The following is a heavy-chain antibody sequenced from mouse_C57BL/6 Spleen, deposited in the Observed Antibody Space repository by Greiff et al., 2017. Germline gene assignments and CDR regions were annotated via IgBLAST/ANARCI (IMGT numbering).Heavy chain of an antibody. Sequence: EVKLVESGGDLVKPGGSLQLSCAASGFTFSSYGMSWFRQTPDKRLEWVATISSGGSYTYYPDSVKGRFTISRDNAKNTLYLQMRSLKSEDTAMYYWARHVRQHWYFHVWGTGDTVTAFS. D-gene: IGHD6-1*01. CDR3: ARHVRQHWYFHV. J-gene: IGHJ1*03. CDR1: GFTFSSYG. V-gene: IGHV5-6*02. CDR2: ISSGGSYT.